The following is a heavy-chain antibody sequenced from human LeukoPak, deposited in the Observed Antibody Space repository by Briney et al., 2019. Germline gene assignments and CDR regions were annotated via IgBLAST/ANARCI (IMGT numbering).Heavy chain of an antibody. CDR1: GGSVSSSSYY. V-gene: IGHV4-39*01. J-gene: IGHJ4*02. CDR2: IYYSGST. Sequence: SETLSLTCTVSGGSVSSSSYYWGWIRQPPGKGLEWIGSIYYSGSTYYNPSLKSRVTISVDTSKNQFSLKLSSVTAADTAVYYCARYGRSSWSYFDYWGQGTPVTVSS. CDR3: ARYGRSSWSYFDY. D-gene: IGHD6-13*01.